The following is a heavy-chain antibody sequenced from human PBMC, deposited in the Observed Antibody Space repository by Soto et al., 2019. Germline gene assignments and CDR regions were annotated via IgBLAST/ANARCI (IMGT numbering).Heavy chain of an antibody. J-gene: IGHJ4*02. CDR3: ARGRQQLVGYYFDY. CDR1: GGSISSGGYS. V-gene: IGHV4-30-2*01. CDR2: IYHSGST. D-gene: IGHD6-13*01. Sequence: SETLSLTCAVSGGSISSGGYSWSWIRQPPGKGLEWIGYIYHSGSTYYNPSLKSRVTISVDRSKNQFSLKLSSVTAADTAVYYCARGRQQLVGYYFDYWGQGTLVTVSS.